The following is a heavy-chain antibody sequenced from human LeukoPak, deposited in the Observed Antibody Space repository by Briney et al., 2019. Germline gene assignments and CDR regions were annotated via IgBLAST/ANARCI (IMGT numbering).Heavy chain of an antibody. CDR1: GGSISSSSHY. V-gene: IGHV4-39*01. Sequence: SETLSLTCTVSGGSISSSSHYWGWIRQPPGKGLEWIGSMYYTGSTYYNPTLKSRVTISVDTSKNQVSLMLSSVTAADTAVYYCARHLRYSSFDYWGQGTLVTVSS. CDR2: MYYTGST. D-gene: IGHD6-13*01. J-gene: IGHJ4*02. CDR3: ARHLRYSSFDY.